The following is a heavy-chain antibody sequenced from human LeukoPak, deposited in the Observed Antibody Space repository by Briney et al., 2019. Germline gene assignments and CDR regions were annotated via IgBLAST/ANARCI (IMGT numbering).Heavy chain of an antibody. J-gene: IGHJ4*02. CDR2: IYYSGST. D-gene: IGHD2-2*02. CDR1: GGSISSGDYY. Sequence: PSETLSLTCTVSGGSISSGDYYWSWIRQPPGKGLEWIGYIYYSGSTYYNPSLKSRVTISVDTSKNQFSLKLSSVTAADTAVYYCARGYCSSTSCYTNYWGQGTLVTVSS. V-gene: IGHV4-30-4*08. CDR3: ARGYCSSTSCYTNY.